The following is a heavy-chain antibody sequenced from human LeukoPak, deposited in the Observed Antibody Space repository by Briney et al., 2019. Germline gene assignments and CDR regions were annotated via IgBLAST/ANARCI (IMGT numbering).Heavy chain of an antibody. CDR2: ISGSGGST. Sequence: PGGSLRLPCAASGFTFSSYAMSWVRQAPGKGLEWVSAISGSGGSTYYADSVKGRFTISRDNSKNTLYLQMNSLRAEDTAVYYCAKDVCGNYCSFDMWGQGTMVTVSS. J-gene: IGHJ3*02. D-gene: IGHD1-26*01. V-gene: IGHV3-23*01. CDR3: AKDVCGNYCSFDM. CDR1: GFTFSSYA.